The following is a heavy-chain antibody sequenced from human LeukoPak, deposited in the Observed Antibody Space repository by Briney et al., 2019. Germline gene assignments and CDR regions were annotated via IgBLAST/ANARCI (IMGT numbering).Heavy chain of an antibody. Sequence: ASVKVSCKASGYTYTGYYMHWVRQAPGQGLEWMGWISAYNGNTNYAQKLQGRVTMTTDTSTSTAYMELRSLRSDDTAVYYCARGSYYDFWSGYSGNYYYYGMDVWGQGTTVTVSS. CDR3: ARGSYYDFWSGYSGNYYYYGMDV. V-gene: IGHV1-18*04. J-gene: IGHJ6*02. CDR1: GYTYTGYY. D-gene: IGHD3-3*01. CDR2: ISAYNGNT.